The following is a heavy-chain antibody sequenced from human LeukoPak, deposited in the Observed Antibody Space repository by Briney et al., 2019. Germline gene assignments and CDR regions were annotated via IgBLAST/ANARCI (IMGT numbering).Heavy chain of an antibody. CDR1: GFTFRNNG. CDR2: ISDGGDTT. V-gene: IGHV3-23*01. D-gene: IGHD4-17*01. CDR3: ASQGLTVTTFGY. J-gene: IGHJ4*02. Sequence: GGSLRLSCAASGFTFRNNGMTWVRQAPGKGMEWVTGISDGGDTTYDAGSVKGRFTVSRDNSKNILYLQMDSLRAEDTAVYYCASQGLTVTTFGYWGQGTLVTVSS.